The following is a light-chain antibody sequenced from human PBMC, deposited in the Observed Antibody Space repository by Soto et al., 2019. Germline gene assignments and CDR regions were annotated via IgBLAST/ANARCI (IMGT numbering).Light chain of an antibody. CDR2: EGT. CDR3: FSYAGNSVYV. J-gene: IGLJ1*01. V-gene: IGLV2-11*01. Sequence: QSALTQPRSVSGSPGQSVTISCTGTSSDVGGYNYVSWFQQLPGKVPKLMIYEGTKRPSGVSDRFSGSKSGNTASLTISGLQAEDEADYYCFSYAGNSVYVFGTGTKLTVL. CDR1: SSDVGGYNY.